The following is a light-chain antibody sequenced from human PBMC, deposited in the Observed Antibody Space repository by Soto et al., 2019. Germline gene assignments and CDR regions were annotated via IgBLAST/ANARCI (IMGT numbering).Light chain of an antibody. V-gene: IGKV4-1*01. CDR1: QSVLYSSNNKNY. J-gene: IGKJ4*01. Sequence: DIVMTQSPDSLAVSLGERATINCKSSQSVLYSSNNKNYLAWYQQKRGQPPKLLIYWSSTRASGVPGRFSGRGSGTHFTLLSTSLQAEDVEVYYCQQYYSTPLTFGGGNTCEIK. CDR3: QQYYSTPLT. CDR2: WSS.